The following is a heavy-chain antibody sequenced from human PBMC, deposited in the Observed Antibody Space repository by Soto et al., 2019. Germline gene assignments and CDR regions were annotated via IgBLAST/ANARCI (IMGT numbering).Heavy chain of an antibody. D-gene: IGHD4-17*01. J-gene: IGHJ6*02. CDR1: GFTFSSYE. V-gene: IGHV3-48*03. CDR3: AGPLLGYGDYNGMDV. Sequence: PGGSLRLSCAASGFTFSSYEMNWVRQAPGKGLEWVSYISSSGSTIYYAGSVKGRFTISRDNAKNSLYLQMNSLRAEDTAVYYCAGPLLGYGDYNGMDVWGQGTTVTVSS. CDR2: ISSSGSTI.